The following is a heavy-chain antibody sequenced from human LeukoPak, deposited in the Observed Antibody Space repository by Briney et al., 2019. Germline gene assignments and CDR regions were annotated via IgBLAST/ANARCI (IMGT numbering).Heavy chain of an antibody. D-gene: IGHD3-22*01. CDR3: ARVDYDSSGYYQTFDY. CDR1: GGSISSGGYS. CDR2: IYHSGST. Sequence: SQTLSLTCAVSGGSISSGGYSWSWIRQPPGKGLEWIGYIYHSGSTYYNPSLKSRVTISVDRSKNQFSLKLSSVTAADTAVYYCARVDYDSSGYYQTFDYWGQGTLVTVSS. V-gene: IGHV4-30-2*01. J-gene: IGHJ4*02.